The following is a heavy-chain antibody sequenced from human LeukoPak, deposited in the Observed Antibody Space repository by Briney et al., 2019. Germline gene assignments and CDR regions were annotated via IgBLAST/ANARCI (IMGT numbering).Heavy chain of an antibody. D-gene: IGHD6-13*01. CDR3: AKDLQHRSSPGRYFDY. J-gene: IGHJ4*02. CDR1: GFTFDDYG. Sequence: GGSLRLSCAASGFTFDDYGMSWVRQAPGKGLEWVSGISWNSGSIGYADSAKGRFTISRDNAKNSLYLQMNSLRAEDTAVYYCAKDLQHRSSPGRYFDYWGQGTLVTVSS. V-gene: IGHV3-20*04. CDR2: ISWNSGSI.